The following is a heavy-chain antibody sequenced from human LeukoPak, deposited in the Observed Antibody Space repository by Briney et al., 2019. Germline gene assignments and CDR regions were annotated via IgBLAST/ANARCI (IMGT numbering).Heavy chain of an antibody. J-gene: IGHJ4*02. V-gene: IGHV3-21*01. CDR3: ARDSDSSGYCDY. Sequence: GGSLRLSCAASGFTFSSYSMNWVRQAPGKGLEWVSSISSSSSYIYYADSVKGRFTISRDNAKNSLYLQMDSLRAEDTAVYYCARDSDSSGYCDYWGQGTLVTVSS. D-gene: IGHD3-22*01. CDR1: GFTFSSYS. CDR2: ISSSSSYI.